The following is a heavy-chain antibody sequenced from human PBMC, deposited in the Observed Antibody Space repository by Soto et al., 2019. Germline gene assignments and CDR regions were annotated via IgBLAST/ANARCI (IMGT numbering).Heavy chain of an antibody. CDR1: GGSISSYY. V-gene: IGHV4-59*08. CDR2: IYYSGST. Sequence: SETLSLTCTVSGGSISSYYWSWIRQPPGKGLEWIGYIYYSGSTNYNPSLKSRVTISVDTSKNQFSLKLSSVTAADTAVYYCARSEGRSYYDILTGSVDYWGQGTLVTVSS. J-gene: IGHJ4*02. D-gene: IGHD3-9*01. CDR3: ARSEGRSYYDILTGSVDY.